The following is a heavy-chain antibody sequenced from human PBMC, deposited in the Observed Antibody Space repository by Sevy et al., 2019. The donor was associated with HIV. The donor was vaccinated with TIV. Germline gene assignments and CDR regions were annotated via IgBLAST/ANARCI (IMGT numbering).Heavy chain of an antibody. Sequence: GGSLRLSCAASGFTFSSYSMNWVRQAPGKGLEWVSSISSSSSYIYYGDSVKGRFTISRDNAKNSLYLQMNSLRAEDTAVYYCARVAYSYGYYFDYWGQGTLVTVSS. CDR2: ISSSSSYI. CDR1: GFTFSSYS. V-gene: IGHV3-21*01. J-gene: IGHJ4*02. D-gene: IGHD5-18*01. CDR3: ARVAYSYGYYFDY.